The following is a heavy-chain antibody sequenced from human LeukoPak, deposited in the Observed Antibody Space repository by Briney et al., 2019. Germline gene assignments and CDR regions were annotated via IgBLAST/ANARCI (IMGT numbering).Heavy chain of an antibody. CDR3: AKDLAYCSGGSCYSAGYYYGMDV. J-gene: IGHJ6*02. V-gene: IGHV3-7*05. D-gene: IGHD2-15*01. CDR1: GFTFSSYS. CDR2: IKQDGSEK. Sequence: GGSLRLSCAASGFTFSSYSMNWVRQAPGKGLEWVANIKQDGSEKYYVDSVKGRFTISRDNAKNSLYLQMNSLRAEDTAVYYCAKDLAYCSGGSCYSAGYYYGMDVWGQGTTVTVSS.